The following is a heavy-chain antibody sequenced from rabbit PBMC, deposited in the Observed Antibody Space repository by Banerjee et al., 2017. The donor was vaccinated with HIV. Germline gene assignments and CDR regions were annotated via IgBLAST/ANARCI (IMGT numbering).Heavy chain of an antibody. D-gene: IGHD4-2*01. CDR2: IDPVFGST. Sequence: QLKESGGGLVQPGGSLKLSCKASGFDFSSYYMSWVRQAPGKGLEWIGYIDPVFGSTYYASWVNGRFTISSHNAQNTVYLQLNSLTAADTATYFCVRVVYAGSAYATWGQGTLVTVS. CDR1: GFDFSSYY. CDR3: VRVVYAGSAYAT. J-gene: IGHJ2*01. V-gene: IGHV1S7*01.